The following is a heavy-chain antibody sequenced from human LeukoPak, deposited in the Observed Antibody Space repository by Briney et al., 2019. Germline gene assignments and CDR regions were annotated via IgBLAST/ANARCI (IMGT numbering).Heavy chain of an antibody. CDR1: GFTFSSYA. D-gene: IGHD6-13*01. CDR2: ISGSGGTT. J-gene: IGHJ3*02. CDR3: AKGFYSSSWVNAFDI. Sequence: GGSLRLSCAASGFTFSSYAMSWVRQAPGKGQEWVSVISGSGGTTYYADSVKGRFTISRDNSKNTLYLQMNSLRAEDTAVYHCAKGFYSSSWVNAFDIWGQGTMVTVSS. V-gene: IGHV3-23*01.